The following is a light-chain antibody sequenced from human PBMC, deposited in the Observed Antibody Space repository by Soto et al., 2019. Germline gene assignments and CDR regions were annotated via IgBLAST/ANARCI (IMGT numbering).Light chain of an antibody. CDR3: QQYGSSPT. CDR2: GAS. Sequence: ELGLTQSPGTLSLSPGERATLSCRASQSVSSSYLAWYQQKPGQAPSLLIYGASSRATGIPDRFSGSGSGTDFTLTISRLAPEDFAVYYCQQYGSSPTFGQGTKVDIK. J-gene: IGKJ1*01. CDR1: QSVSSSY. V-gene: IGKV3-20*01.